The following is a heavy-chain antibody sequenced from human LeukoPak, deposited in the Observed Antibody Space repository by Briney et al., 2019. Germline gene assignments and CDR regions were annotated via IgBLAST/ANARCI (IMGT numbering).Heavy chain of an antibody. J-gene: IGHJ4*02. CDR2: ISSSSSTI. D-gene: IGHD1-26*01. V-gene: IGHV3-48*04. CDR3: ARDRGGSYSAIDY. CDR1: GFTFSSYS. Sequence: GGSLRLSCSASGFTFSSYSMNWVRQARGKGLEWVSFISSSSSTIYYADSVKGRFTISRDNAKNSLYLQMKRLRAEDTAVYYCARDRGGSYSAIDYWGQGTLVTVSS.